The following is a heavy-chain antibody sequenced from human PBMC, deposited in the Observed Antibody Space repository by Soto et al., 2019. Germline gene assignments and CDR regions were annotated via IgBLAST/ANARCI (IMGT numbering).Heavy chain of an antibody. V-gene: IGHV1-3*01. CDR2: INAGNGNT. Sequence: SLKVSLKTSACTFTSAAVQCLRHSPGQRLEWMGWINAGNGNTKYSQKFQGRVTITRDTSASTAYMELSSLRSEDTAVYYCARDAVAGDLNWFDPWGQGTLVTVSS. CDR3: ARDAVAGDLNWFDP. J-gene: IGHJ5*02. CDR1: ACTFTSAA. D-gene: IGHD6-19*01.